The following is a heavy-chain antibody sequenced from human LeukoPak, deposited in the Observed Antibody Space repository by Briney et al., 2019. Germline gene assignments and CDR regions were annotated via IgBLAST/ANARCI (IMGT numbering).Heavy chain of an antibody. CDR1: GGTFSSYA. J-gene: IGHJ5*02. CDR3: ARDPNYYGSGSYYSPFWFDP. D-gene: IGHD3-10*01. Sequence: VASVKVSCKASGGTFSSYAISWVRQAPGQGLEWMGGIIPIFGTANYAQKFQGRVTITADESTSTAYMELSSLRSEDTAVYYCARDPNYYGSGSYYSPFWFDPWGQGTLVTVSS. V-gene: IGHV1-69*13. CDR2: IIPIFGTA.